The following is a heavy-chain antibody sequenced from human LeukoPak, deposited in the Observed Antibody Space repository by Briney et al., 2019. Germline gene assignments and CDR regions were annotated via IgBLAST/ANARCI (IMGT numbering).Heavy chain of an antibody. CDR1: GFTFSIYG. CDR2: MSGSGGST. J-gene: IGHJ6*03. D-gene: IGHD2-15*01. Sequence: GGSLRLSCAASGFTFSIYGMSWVRQAPGRGLEWVSAMSGSGGSTYYADSVKGRFTISRDNAKNSLYLQMNSLRAEDTALYYCARDRCSGGRCYSLSVGYMDVWGKGTTVTVSS. CDR3: ARDRCSGGRCYSLSVGYMDV. V-gene: IGHV3-23*01.